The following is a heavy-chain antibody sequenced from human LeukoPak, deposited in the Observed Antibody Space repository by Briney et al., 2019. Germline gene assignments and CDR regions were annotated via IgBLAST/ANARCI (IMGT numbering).Heavy chain of an antibody. Sequence: SETLSLTCTVSGGSTSSYYWSWIRQPPGKGLEWIGYIYYSGSTNYNPSLKSRVTISVDTSKNQFSLKLSSVTAADTAVYYCARLDYGSYGPLGYYYYMDVWGKGTTVTVSS. CDR2: IYYSGST. V-gene: IGHV4-59*01. D-gene: IGHD5-18*01. CDR1: GGSTSSYY. CDR3: ARLDYGSYGPLGYYYYMDV. J-gene: IGHJ6*03.